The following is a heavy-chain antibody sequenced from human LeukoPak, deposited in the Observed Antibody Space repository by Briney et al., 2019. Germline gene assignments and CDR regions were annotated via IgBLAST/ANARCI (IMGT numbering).Heavy chain of an antibody. CDR2: IYHSGST. D-gene: IGHD5-18*01. CDR3: ARHFPDVDTAMVPDY. Sequence: SETLSLTCAVSGGSISSSNWWSWVRQPPGKGLEWIGEIYHSGSTNYNPSLKSRITISIDTSKNHFSLKLSSVSAADTAVYYCARHFPDVDTAMVPDYWGRETLVTVSS. CDR1: GGSISSSNW. V-gene: IGHV4-4*02. J-gene: IGHJ4*02.